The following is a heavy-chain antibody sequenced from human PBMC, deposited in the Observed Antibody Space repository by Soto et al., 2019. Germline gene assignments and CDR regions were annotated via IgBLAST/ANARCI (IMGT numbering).Heavy chain of an antibody. CDR3: ARGGTLIRGAPKVDWFDP. Sequence: QVQLVQSGAEVKRPGSSVKVSCRASGDTFSNFSVNWVRQAPGQGLEWMGGIIPLFRLADYAQKFQGRLTITADHSTSTTFMELNSLTTEDTAFYYCARGGTLIRGAPKVDWFDPWGQGTLVIVSS. CDR2: IIPLFRLA. J-gene: IGHJ5*02. V-gene: IGHV1-69*17. D-gene: IGHD3-10*01. CDR1: GDTFSNFS.